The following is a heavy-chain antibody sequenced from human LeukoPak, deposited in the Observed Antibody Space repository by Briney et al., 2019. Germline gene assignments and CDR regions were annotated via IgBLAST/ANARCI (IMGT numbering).Heavy chain of an antibody. Sequence: GGSLRLSCATSGFTFSSYGMHWVRQAPGKGLEWVAVIWYDGSNKYYADSVKGRFTISRDNSKNTLYLQMNSLRAEDTAVYYCARESGGDPALDYWGQGTLVTVSS. CDR2: IWYDGSNK. J-gene: IGHJ4*02. CDR1: GFTFSSYG. V-gene: IGHV3-33*01. D-gene: IGHD2-2*01. CDR3: ARESGGDPALDY.